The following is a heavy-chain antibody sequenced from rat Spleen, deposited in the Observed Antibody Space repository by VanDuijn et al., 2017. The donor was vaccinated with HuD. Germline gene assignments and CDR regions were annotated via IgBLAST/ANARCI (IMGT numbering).Heavy chain of an antibody. V-gene: IGHV5-7*01. CDR1: GLSFSNYN. CDR2: ISYDGSST. Sequence: EVQLVESGGGLVQPGRSLKLSCAASGLSFSNYNMAWVRQAPKKGLEWVATISYDGSSTYYRDSVKGRFTISRDNAKTTLYLQMDSLRSEDTATYYCARQSHYWYFDLWGPGTMVTVSS. J-gene: IGHJ1*01. D-gene: IGHD3-8*01. CDR3: ARQSHYWYFDL.